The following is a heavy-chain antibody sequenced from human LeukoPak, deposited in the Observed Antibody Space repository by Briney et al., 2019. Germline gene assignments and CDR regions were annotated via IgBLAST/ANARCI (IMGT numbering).Heavy chain of an antibody. CDR1: GYTHTELS. Sequence: ASVKVSCTVSGYTHTELSMHWVRQAPGKGHEWMGGFDPEDGETIYAQKFQGRVTMTEDTSTDTAYMELSSLRSEDTAVYYCARAGAAFYGDYAFDYWGQGTLVTVSS. V-gene: IGHV1-24*01. CDR3: ARAGAAFYGDYAFDY. D-gene: IGHD4-17*01. J-gene: IGHJ4*02. CDR2: FDPEDGET.